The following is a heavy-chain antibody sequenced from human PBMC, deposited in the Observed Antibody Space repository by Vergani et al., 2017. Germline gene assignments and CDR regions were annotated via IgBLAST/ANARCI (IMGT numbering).Heavy chain of an antibody. CDR1: GGSISSSSYY. J-gene: IGHJ4*02. D-gene: IGHD6-6*01. Sequence: QLQLQESGPGLVKPSETLSLTCTVSGGSISSSSYYWGGIRQPPGKGLEWSGSIQYSGSTYYNPSLKSRVTISVDTSKNQFSLKLSSVTAADTAVYYCARDSSSSLDYWGQGTLVTVSS. V-gene: IGHV4-39*07. CDR3: ARDSSSSLDY. CDR2: IQYSGST.